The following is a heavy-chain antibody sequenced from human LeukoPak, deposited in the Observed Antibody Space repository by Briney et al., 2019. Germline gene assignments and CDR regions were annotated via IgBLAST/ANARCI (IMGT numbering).Heavy chain of an antibody. CDR3: AKGSDGSGSYYYYMDV. V-gene: IGHV3-23*01. CDR1: GFTFSSYG. Sequence: PGGTLRLSCAASGFTFSSYGMSWVRQAPGKGLEWVSAISGSGGSTYYADSVKGRFTISRDNSKNTLYLQMNSLRAEDTAVYYCAKGSDGSGSYYYYMDVWGKGTTVTVSS. D-gene: IGHD3-10*01. CDR2: ISGSGGST. J-gene: IGHJ6*03.